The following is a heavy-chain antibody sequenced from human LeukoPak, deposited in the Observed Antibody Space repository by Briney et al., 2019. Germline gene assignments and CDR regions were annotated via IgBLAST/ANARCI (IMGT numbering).Heavy chain of an antibody. V-gene: IGHV4-4*07. D-gene: IGHD6-13*01. CDR3: ASLAAAGPYYYYYMDV. Sequence: PSETLSLTCTVSGGSIGSYYWSWIRQPAGKGLEWIGRIYTSGSTNYNPSLKSRVTMSVDTSKNQFSLKLSSVTAADTAVYYCASLAAAGPYYYYYMDVWGKGTTVTVSS. J-gene: IGHJ6*03. CDR1: GGSIGSYY. CDR2: IYTSGST.